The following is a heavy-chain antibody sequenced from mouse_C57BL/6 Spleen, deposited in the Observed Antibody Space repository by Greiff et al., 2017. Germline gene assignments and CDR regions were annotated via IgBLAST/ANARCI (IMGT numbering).Heavy chain of an antibody. CDR2: IDPSDSYT. D-gene: IGHD1-1*01. J-gene: IGHJ4*01. CDR1: GYTFTSYW. CDR3: ARGDYGSSYDAMDY. Sequence: QVQLQQPGAELVMPGASVKLSCKASGYTFTSYWMHWVKQRPGQGLEWIGEIDPSDSYTNYNQKFKGKSTLTVDKSSSTAYMQLSSLTSEDSAVYYCARGDYGSSYDAMDYWGQGASDTVSS. V-gene: IGHV1-69*01.